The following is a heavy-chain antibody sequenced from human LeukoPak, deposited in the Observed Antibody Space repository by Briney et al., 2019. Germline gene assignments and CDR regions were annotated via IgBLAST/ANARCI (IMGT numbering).Heavy chain of an antibody. J-gene: IGHJ1*01. CDR1: GGSINSSTHY. V-gene: IGHV4-39*01. Sequence: SETLSLTCTVSGGSINSSTHYWGWIRQSPEKGLGWLGSVYYRGNNYDSPSLKSRVTVPVYTSKNQFSLKLSSVTAADTAVYYFARHRSYVAVVFQWGEGTLVTVSS. CDR2: VYYRGNN. CDR3: ARHRSYVAVVFQ. D-gene: IGHD2-15*01.